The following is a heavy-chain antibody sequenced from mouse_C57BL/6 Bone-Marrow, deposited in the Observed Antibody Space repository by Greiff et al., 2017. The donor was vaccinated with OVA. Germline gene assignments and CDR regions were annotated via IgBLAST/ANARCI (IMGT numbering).Heavy chain of an antibody. V-gene: IGHV1-74*01. CDR2: LHPSDSDT. CDR1: GYTFTSYW. J-gene: IGHJ4*01. D-gene: IGHD2-4*01. CDR3: AIRGLRDYYAMDY. Sequence: QVQLQQPGAELVKPGASVKVSCKASGYTFTSYWMHWVKQRPGQGLEWIGRLHPSDSDTNYNQKFKGKATLTVDKSSSTAYMQLSSLTSEDSAVYYCAIRGLRDYYAMDYWGQGTSVTVSS.